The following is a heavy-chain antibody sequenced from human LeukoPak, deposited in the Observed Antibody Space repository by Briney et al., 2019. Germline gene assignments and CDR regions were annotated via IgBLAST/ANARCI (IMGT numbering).Heavy chain of an antibody. J-gene: IGHJ4*02. CDR1: GFTFSSYS. CDR2: ISSSSSYI. D-gene: IGHD1-26*01. Sequence: GGSLRLPCAASGFTFSSYSMNWVRQAPGKGLEWVSSISSSSSYIYYADSVKGRFTISRDNAKNSLYLQMNSLRAEDTAVYYCARRELLYYFDYWGQGTLVTVSS. V-gene: IGHV3-21*01. CDR3: ARRELLYYFDY.